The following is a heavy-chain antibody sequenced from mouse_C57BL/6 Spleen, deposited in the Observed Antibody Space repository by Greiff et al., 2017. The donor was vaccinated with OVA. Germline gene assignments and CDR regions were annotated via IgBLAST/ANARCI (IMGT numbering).Heavy chain of an antibody. CDR1: GYAFSSSW. CDR2: IYPGDGDT. D-gene: IGHD2-5*01. V-gene: IGHV1-82*01. CDR3: ARVGYSNYEDYAMDY. J-gene: IGHJ4*01. Sequence: QVQLQQSGPELVKPGASVKISCKASGYAFSSSWMNWVKQRPGKGLEWIGRIYPGDGDTNYNGKFKGKATLTADKSSSTAYMQLSRLTSEDSAVYFCARVGYSNYEDYAMDYWGQGTSVTVSS.